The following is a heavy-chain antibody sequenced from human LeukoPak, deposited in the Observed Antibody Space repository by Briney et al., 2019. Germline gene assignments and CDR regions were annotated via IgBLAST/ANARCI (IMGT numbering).Heavy chain of an antibody. CDR3: ARAYDDYYDSSGYYYGFDY. CDR2: INHSGST. J-gene: IGHJ4*02. V-gene: IGHV4-34*01. D-gene: IGHD3-22*01. CDR1: GGSFSGYY. Sequence: SETLSLTCAVYGGSFSGYYWSWIRQPPGKGLEWIGEINHSGSTNYNPSLKSRVTISVDTSKNQFSLKLSSVTAADTAVYYCARAYDDYYDSSGYYYGFDYWGQGTLVTVSS.